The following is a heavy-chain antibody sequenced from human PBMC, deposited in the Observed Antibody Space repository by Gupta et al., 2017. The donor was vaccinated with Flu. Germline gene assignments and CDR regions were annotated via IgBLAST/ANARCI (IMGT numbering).Heavy chain of an antibody. V-gene: IGHV3-30*18. CDR1: GFIFSDYG. CDR3: AKGGRHNWNFDGDY. D-gene: IGHD1-7*01. CDR2: MSDDGSNQ. J-gene: IGHJ4*02. Sequence: QVQLVQSGGGVVLPGSSLRLPCSASGFIFSDYGMHWVRQVPGKGLEWMAVMSDDGSNQWYADSVRGRFTISRDNSENTLILQMHSLRRDDTAVYYCAKGGRHNWNFDGDYWGQGTLVTVSS.